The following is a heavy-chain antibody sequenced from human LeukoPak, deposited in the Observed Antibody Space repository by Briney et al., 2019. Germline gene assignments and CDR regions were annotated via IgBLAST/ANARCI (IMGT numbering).Heavy chain of an antibody. J-gene: IGHJ4*02. Sequence: QTGGSLRLSCAASGFTFSNYWMSWVRQAPGKGLEWVANIKQDGSDKYYVNSVKGRFTISRDNAKNSLYLQMNSLRAEDTAIYFCAREDDWNYEDYWSQRTLVTVSS. D-gene: IGHD1-7*01. CDR2: IKQDGSDK. CDR3: AREDDWNYEDY. V-gene: IGHV3-7*01. CDR1: GFTFSNYW.